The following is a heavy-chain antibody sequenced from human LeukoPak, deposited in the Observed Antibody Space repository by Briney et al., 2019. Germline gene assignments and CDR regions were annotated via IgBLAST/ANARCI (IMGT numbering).Heavy chain of an antibody. CDR1: GGSISSYY. J-gene: IGHJ6*03. V-gene: IGHV4-59*12. Sequence: PSETLSLTCTVSGGSISSYYWSWIRQPPGKGLEWIGYIYYSGSTNYNPSLKSRVTMSVDTSKNQFSLKLSSVTAADTAVYYCARDPPESDGDYSYYYYYMDVWGKGTTVTVSS. D-gene: IGHD4-17*01. CDR3: ARDPPESDGDYSYYYYYMDV. CDR2: IYYSGST.